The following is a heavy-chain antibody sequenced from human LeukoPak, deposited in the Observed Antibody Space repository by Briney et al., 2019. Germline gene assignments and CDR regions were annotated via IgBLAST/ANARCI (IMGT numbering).Heavy chain of an antibody. V-gene: IGHV3-74*01. J-gene: IGHJ4*02. Sequence: GGSLRLSCAASGFTFSSYWMHWVRHAPGKGLVWVSRINSDGSSTSYADSVKGRFTISRDNAKNTLYLQMNSLRAEDTAVYYCARGNSGYGIYYFDYWGQGTLVTVSS. D-gene: IGHD5-12*01. CDR2: INSDGSST. CDR3: ARGNSGYGIYYFDY. CDR1: GFTFSSYW.